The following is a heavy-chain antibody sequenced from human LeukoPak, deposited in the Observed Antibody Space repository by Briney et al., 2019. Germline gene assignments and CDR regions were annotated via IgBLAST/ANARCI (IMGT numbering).Heavy chain of an antibody. CDR1: GGSISSYY. V-gene: IGHV4-59*08. CDR3: AASFMHYDILTGPFDY. CDR2: IYYSAST. J-gene: IGHJ4*02. Sequence: SETLSLTCTVSGGSISSYYWSWIRQPPGKGLEWIGYIYYSASTNYNPSLKSRVTISVDTSKNQFSLKLSSVTAADTAVYYCAASFMHYDILTGPFDYWGQGTLVTVSS. D-gene: IGHD3-9*01.